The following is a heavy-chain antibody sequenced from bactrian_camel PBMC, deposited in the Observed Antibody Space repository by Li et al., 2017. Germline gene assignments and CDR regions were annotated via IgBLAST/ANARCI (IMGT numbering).Heavy chain of an antibody. V-gene: IGHV3S53*01. Sequence: HVQLVESGGHSLQAGGSLRLSCVVSGNSDSAACMGWIRQVSGKEREGVASIDSDGETTYTDSVKGRFTISRDNAKDTLYLQMNSLKIEDTAVYYCALGSSRQATMTARGKGTQVTVS. CDR1: GNSDSAAC. CDR2: IDSDGET. D-gene: IGHD3*01. J-gene: IGHJ4*01.